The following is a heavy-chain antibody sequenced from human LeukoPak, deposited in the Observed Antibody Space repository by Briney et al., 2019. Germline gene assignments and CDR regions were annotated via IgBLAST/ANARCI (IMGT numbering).Heavy chain of an antibody. D-gene: IGHD3/OR15-3a*01. V-gene: IGHV4-59*01. Sequence: SETLSLTCTVSGGSISSYYWSWIRQPPGKGLEWIGYIHYSGSTNYNPSLKSRVTISVDTSKNQFSLKLSSVTAADTAVYYCARARYHTEMTYFRTVYYFDYWGQGTLVAVSS. CDR1: GGSISSYY. J-gene: IGHJ4*02. CDR3: ARARYHTEMTYFRTVYYFDY. CDR2: IHYSGST.